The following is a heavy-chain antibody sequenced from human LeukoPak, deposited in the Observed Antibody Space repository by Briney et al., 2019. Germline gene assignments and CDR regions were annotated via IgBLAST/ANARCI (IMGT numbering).Heavy chain of an antibody. J-gene: IGHJ3*02. CDR1: GFTFSSYA. Sequence: GRSLRLSCAASGFTFSSYAMHWVRQAPGKGLEWVAVISYDGSNKYYADSVKGRFTISRDNSKNTLYLQMNSLRAEDTAVYYCASPGGGVIREGAFDIWGQGTMVTVSS. D-gene: IGHD3-16*01. V-gene: IGHV3-30-3*01. CDR3: ASPGGGVIREGAFDI. CDR2: ISYDGSNK.